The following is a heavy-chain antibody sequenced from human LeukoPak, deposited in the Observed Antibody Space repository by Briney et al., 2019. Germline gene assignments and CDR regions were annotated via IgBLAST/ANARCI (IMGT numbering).Heavy chain of an antibody. CDR3: VTHGVEVGVLDWFDS. Sequence: SETLSLTCTVSGGSINNGIYYWSWIRQPAGSGLEWIGHIRTSGSTNYNPSLKSRVTISLDTSKNQFSLRLTSVTAADTAVYYCVTHGVEVGVLDWFDSWGQGTLVTVSS. CDR2: IRTSGST. D-gene: IGHD1-26*01. CDR1: GGSINNGIYY. J-gene: IGHJ5*01. V-gene: IGHV4-61*09.